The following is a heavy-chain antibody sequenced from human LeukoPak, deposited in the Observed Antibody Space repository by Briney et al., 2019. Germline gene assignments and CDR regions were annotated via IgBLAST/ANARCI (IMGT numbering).Heavy chain of an antibody. CDR2: INHSGST. V-gene: IGHV4-34*01. CDR1: GGSFSGYY. J-gene: IGHJ2*01. Sequence: PSETLSLTCAVYGGSFSGYYWSWIRQPPGKGLEWIGEINHSGSTNYNPSLKSRVTISVDTSKNQFSLKLSSVTAADTAVYYCATANNCSGGSCYSVFGWYFDLWGRGTLVTVPS. CDR3: ATANNCSGGSCYSVFGWYFDL. D-gene: IGHD2-15*01.